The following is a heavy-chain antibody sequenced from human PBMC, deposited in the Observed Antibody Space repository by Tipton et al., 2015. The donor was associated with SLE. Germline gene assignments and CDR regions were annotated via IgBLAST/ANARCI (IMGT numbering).Heavy chain of an antibody. CDR1: GFTFSSYA. CDR2: ISGRGGST. J-gene: IGHJ4*02. Sequence: SLRLSCAASGFTFSSYAMSWVRQAPGKGLEWVSAISGRGGSTFYADSVKGRFTISRDNSKNTLFLQMNTLRAEDTAVYYCAKGTFWSGDYWGQGTLVTVSS. D-gene: IGHD3-3*01. CDR3: AKGTFWSGDY. V-gene: IGHV3-23*01.